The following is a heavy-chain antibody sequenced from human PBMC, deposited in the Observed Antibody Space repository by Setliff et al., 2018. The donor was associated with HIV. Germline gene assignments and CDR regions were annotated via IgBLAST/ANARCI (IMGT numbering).Heavy chain of an antibody. J-gene: IGHJ4*02. V-gene: IGHV4-59*11. CDR3: ASAGSGTRAPPRY. D-gene: IGHD1-1*01. CDR2: IFYSGST. Sequence: SSETLSLTCTVSGGSISSHYWSWIRQPPGEGLEWIGYIFYSGSTNYNPSLKSRVTISLDTSKNQFSLKLTSVTAADTAVYYCASAGSGTRAPPRYWGQGTLVTVSS. CDR1: GGSISSHY.